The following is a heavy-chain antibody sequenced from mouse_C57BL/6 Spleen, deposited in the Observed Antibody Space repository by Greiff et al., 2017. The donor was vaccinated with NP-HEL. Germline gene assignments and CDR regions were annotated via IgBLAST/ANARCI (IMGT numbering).Heavy chain of an antibody. J-gene: IGHJ1*03. CDR1: GFTFSSYG. CDR3: ARLVTTVVYWYFDV. V-gene: IGHV5-6*01. Sequence: EVKVVESGGDLVKPGGSLKLSCAASGFTFSSYGMSWVRQTPDTRLEWVATISSGGSYTYYPDSVKGRFTISRDNAKNTLYLQMSSLKSEDTAMYYCARLVTTVVYWYFDVWGTGTTVTVSS. D-gene: IGHD1-1*01. CDR2: ISSGGSYT.